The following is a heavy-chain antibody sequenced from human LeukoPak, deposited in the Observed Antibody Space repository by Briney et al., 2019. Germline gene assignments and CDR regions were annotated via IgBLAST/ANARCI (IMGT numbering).Heavy chain of an antibody. V-gene: IGHV4-4*07. CDR1: DGSMISYH. CDR2: IYTTGST. Sequence: SETLSLTCSVSDGSMISYHWNWIRQPAGKGLEWIGRIYTTGSTDYNPSLMSRVTMSVDTSKNQFSLKLRSVTAADTAVYYCARAERTVNVFDSWGQGTIVTVSS. D-gene: IGHD3-10*02. J-gene: IGHJ3*01. CDR3: ARAERTVNVFDS.